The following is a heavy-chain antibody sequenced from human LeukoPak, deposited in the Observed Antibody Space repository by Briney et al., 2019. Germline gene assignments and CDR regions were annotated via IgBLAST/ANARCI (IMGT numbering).Heavy chain of an antibody. CDR3: ARDSWYYYDSSGYYDFDY. CDR2: INSDGSST. CDR1: GFTFSSSW. Sequence: GGSLRLSCAASGFTFSSSWMHWVRQAPGKGLVWVSRINSDGSSTSYADSVKGRFTISRDNAKNTLYLQMNSLRAEDTAVYYCARDSWYYYDSSGYYDFDYWGQGTLVTVSS. V-gene: IGHV3-74*01. J-gene: IGHJ4*02. D-gene: IGHD3-22*01.